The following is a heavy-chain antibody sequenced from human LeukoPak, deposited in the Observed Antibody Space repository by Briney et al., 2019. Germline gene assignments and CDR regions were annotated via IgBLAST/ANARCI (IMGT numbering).Heavy chain of an antibody. CDR3: ATDGMVRGPDAWFDS. CDR2: IYTSGST. Sequence: SETLSLTCTVSGGSMSNGSYYWSWIRQPAGKGLEWIGRIYTSGSTNYNPSLKSRVTISLDTSKNQFSLKLSSVTAADTAVYYCATDGMVRGPDAWFDSWGQGTLVTVSS. CDR1: GGSMSNGSYY. V-gene: IGHV4-61*02. J-gene: IGHJ5*01. D-gene: IGHD3-10*01.